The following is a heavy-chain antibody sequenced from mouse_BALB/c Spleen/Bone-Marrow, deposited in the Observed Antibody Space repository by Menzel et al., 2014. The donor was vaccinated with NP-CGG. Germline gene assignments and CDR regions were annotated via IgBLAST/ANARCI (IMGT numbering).Heavy chain of an antibody. Sequence: VQLQQSGAELVRPGSSVKISCRASGYAFSAYWMNWVKQRPGQGLEWIGQIYPGDGDTNYNGKFKGKATLTADKSSSTAYMQLSSLTSEDSAVYFCTRSAATFDYWGQGTTLTVSS. CDR3: TRSAATFDY. CDR1: GYAFSAYW. J-gene: IGHJ2*01. V-gene: IGHV1-80*01. CDR2: IYPGDGDT. D-gene: IGHD1-2*01.